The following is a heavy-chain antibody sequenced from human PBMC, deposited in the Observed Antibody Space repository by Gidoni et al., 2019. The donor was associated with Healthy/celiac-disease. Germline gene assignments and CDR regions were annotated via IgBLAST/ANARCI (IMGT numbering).Heavy chain of an antibody. Sequence: QVQLQESGPGLVKPSQTLSLTCTVSGGSIRSGSYYWSWIRQPAGKGLEWIGRTYTSGSTNYNPSLKSRVTISVDTSKNQFSLKLSSVTAADTAVYYCARGGDSSGYYADWYFDLWGRGTLVTVSS. J-gene: IGHJ2*01. CDR2: TYTSGST. V-gene: IGHV4-61*02. D-gene: IGHD3-22*01. CDR1: GGSIRSGSYY. CDR3: ARGGDSSGYYADWYFDL.